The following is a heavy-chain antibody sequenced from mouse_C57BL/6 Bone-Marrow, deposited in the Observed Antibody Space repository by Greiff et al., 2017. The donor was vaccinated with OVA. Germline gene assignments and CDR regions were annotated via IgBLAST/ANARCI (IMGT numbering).Heavy chain of an antibody. CDR1: GYTFTSYW. CDR3: ARYGSSYEWYFDV. D-gene: IGHD1-1*01. V-gene: IGHV1-7*01. CDR2: INPSSGYT. Sequence: QVQLQQSGAELAKPGASVKLSCKASGYTFTSYWMHWVKQRPGQGLEWIGYINPSSGYTKYNQKFKDKATLTADKSSSTAYMQLSSLTYEDSAVDYCARYGSSYEWYFDVWGTGTTVTVSS. J-gene: IGHJ1*03.